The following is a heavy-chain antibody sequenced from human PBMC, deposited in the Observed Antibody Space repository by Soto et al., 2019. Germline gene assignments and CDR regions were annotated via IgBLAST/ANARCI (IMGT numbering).Heavy chain of an antibody. D-gene: IGHD2-15*01. CDR1: GGSISSSSYY. Sequence: QLQLQESGPGLVKPSETLSLTCTVSGGSISSSSYYWGWIRQPPGKGLEWIGSIYYSGSTYYNPSLKSRVTIAVDTSKNQFSLKLSSVTAADTAVYYCAGYCSGGSCYYDAFDSWGQGTMVTVSS. J-gene: IGHJ3*02. CDR3: AGYCSGGSCYYDAFDS. CDR2: IYYSGST. V-gene: IGHV4-39*01.